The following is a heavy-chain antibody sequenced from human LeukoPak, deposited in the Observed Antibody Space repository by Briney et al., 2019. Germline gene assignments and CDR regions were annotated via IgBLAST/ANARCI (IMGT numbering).Heavy chain of an antibody. CDR2: IYYSGST. CDR1: GGSISSSNYY. J-gene: IGHJ1*01. D-gene: IGHD3-22*01. V-gene: IGHV4-39*02. Sequence: PSETLSLTCTVSGGSISSSNYYWDWIRQPPGKRLGWIGSIYYSGSTYYNPSLKSRVTISVDTSKNHFSLKLSSVTAADTAVYYCASPNYYDTSGNEYFHHWGQGTLVTVSS. CDR3: ASPNYYDTSGNEYFHH.